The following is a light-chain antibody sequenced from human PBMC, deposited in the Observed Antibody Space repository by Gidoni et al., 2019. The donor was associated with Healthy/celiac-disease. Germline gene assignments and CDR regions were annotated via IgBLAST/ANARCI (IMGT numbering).Light chain of an antibody. J-gene: IGKJ2*01. V-gene: IGKV1-39*01. Sequence: DIQMTQSQSSLSASVGDRVTITCRASQSISSHLNWYQQKPGKAPKLLLYAASSLQSGVPSRCSGSGSGPDFTLTISSLQPEDFATYYCQHSYSTPQTFGQGTKLEIK. CDR3: QHSYSTPQT. CDR2: AAS. CDR1: QSISSH.